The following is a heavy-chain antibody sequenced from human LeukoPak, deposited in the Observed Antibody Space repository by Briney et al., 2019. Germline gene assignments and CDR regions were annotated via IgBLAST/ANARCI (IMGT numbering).Heavy chain of an antibody. Sequence: PSETLSLTCAVYGGSFSGYYWSWIRQPPEKGLEWIGEINHSGSTDYSPSLKSRVTISVDTSKNQFSLKLRSVTAADTAVYYCARHKHRSYGSGIDWFDPWGQGTLVTVSS. CDR3: ARHKHRSYGSGIDWFDP. J-gene: IGHJ5*02. CDR2: INHSGST. CDR1: GGSFSGYY. D-gene: IGHD3-10*01. V-gene: IGHV4-34*01.